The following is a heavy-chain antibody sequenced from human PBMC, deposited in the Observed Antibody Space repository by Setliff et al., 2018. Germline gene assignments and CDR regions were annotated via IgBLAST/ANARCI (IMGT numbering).Heavy chain of an antibody. CDR2: ISASGGST. CDR3: VRDDADNYDAFDN. D-gene: IGHD3-22*01. V-gene: IGHV3-23*01. J-gene: IGHJ3*02. Sequence: GGSLRLSCAVSGFTFDSYAMSWVRQAPGKGLEWVSGISASGGSTFFADSVKGRFIISRDNVKNTLYLQMNSLRVEDTAVYYCVRDDADNYDAFDNWGQGTLVTVS. CDR1: GFTFDSYA.